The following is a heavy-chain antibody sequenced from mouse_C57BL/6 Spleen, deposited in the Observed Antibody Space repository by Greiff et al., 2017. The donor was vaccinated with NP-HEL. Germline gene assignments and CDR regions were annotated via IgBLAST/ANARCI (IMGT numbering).Heavy chain of an antibody. CDR2: IDPSDSYT. D-gene: IGHD1-1*01. CDR1: GYTFTSYW. J-gene: IGHJ3*01. V-gene: IGHV1-69*01. CDR3: AREGCDFSTVGGFAY. Sequence: QVQLQQPGAELVMPGASVKLSCKASGYTFTSYWMHWVKQRPGQGLEWIGEIDPSDSYTNYNQKFKGKSTLTVDKSSSTAYMQLSSLTSEDSAVYYWAREGCDFSTVGGFAYWGQGTLVTVSA.